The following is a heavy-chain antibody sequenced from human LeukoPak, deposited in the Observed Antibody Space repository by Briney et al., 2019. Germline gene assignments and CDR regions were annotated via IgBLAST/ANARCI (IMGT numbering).Heavy chain of an antibody. CDR1: GGSISSYY. J-gene: IGHJ5*02. CDR3: ASKDLVKGGFDP. Sequence: SETLSLTCTVSGGSISSYYWSWIRQHPGKGLEWIGYIYYSGSTYYNPSLKSRVTISVDTSKNQFSLKLSSVTAADTAVYYCASKDLVKGGFDPWGQGTLVTVSS. V-gene: IGHV4-59*06. D-gene: IGHD3-16*01. CDR2: IYYSGST.